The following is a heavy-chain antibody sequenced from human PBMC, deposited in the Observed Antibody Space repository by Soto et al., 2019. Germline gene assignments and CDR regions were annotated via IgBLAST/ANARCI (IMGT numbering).Heavy chain of an antibody. CDR2: IYYSGST. J-gene: IGHJ4*02. CDR1: GGSISNYY. CDR3: ARRGSGSYSDY. Sequence: SETLSLTCTVSGGSISNYYLGWIRQPPGKGLEWIGSIYYSGSTYYNPSLKSRVTISVDTSKNQFSLKLSSVTAADTAVYYCARRGSGSYSDYWGQGTLVTVSS. V-gene: IGHV4-39*01. D-gene: IGHD1-26*01.